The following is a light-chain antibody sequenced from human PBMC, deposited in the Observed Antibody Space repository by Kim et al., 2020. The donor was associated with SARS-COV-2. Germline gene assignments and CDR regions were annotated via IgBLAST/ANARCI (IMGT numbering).Light chain of an antibody. CDR2: AAS. Sequence: ASVGHRVTITCRASQSITSYLNWYQQRPGKAPKLLIYAASSLQSGVPSRFSGSRSGTDFTLTISSLQPEDFATYFCQQSYSTRLTFGGGTRVDIK. CDR3: QQSYSTRLT. V-gene: IGKV1-39*01. CDR1: QSITSY. J-gene: IGKJ4*01.